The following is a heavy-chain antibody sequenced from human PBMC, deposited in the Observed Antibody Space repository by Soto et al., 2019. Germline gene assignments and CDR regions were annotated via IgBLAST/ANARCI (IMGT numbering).Heavy chain of an antibody. D-gene: IGHD2-2*01. Sequence: SETLSLTCTVSGGSISSGGYFWSWIRQHPGKGLEWIGYIYYSGSTYYNPSLKSRVTISVDTSKNQFSLKLTSVTAADTAVYYCARGGYQLPISNWFAPWGQGTLVTVSS. CDR1: GGSISSGGYF. J-gene: IGHJ5*02. CDR3: ARGGYQLPISNWFAP. V-gene: IGHV4-31*03. CDR2: IYYSGST.